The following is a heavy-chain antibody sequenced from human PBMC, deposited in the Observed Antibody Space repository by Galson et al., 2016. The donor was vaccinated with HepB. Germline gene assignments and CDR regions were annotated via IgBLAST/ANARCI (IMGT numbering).Heavy chain of an antibody. CDR2: IYPGDPDT. V-gene: IGHV5-51*01. CDR1: GYTFSTYW. CDR3: ARRGFSYSSGGGYFDL. Sequence: QSGAEVKKPGESLKISCKGSGYTFSTYWIGWVRQMPGKGLEWMGIIYPGDPDTRYSPSFQGQVTISADKSITTAYLQWSSLKAADTAMYYCARRGFSYSSGGGYFDLWGHGTLVTVSS. D-gene: IGHD5-18*01. J-gene: IGHJ2*01.